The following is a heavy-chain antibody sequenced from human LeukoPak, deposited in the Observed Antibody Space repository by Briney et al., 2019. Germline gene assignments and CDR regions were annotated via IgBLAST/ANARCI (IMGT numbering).Heavy chain of an antibody. D-gene: IGHD3-22*01. CDR1: GFTFDDYA. J-gene: IGHJ4*02. Sequence: GRSLRLSCAASGFTFDDYAMHWVRQAPGKGLEWVSGISWNSGSIGYADSVKGRFTISRDNAKNSLYLQMNSLRAEDTALYYCAKGGSSGTPYYFDYWGQGTLVTVSS. V-gene: IGHV3-9*01. CDR2: ISWNSGSI. CDR3: AKGGSSGTPYYFDY.